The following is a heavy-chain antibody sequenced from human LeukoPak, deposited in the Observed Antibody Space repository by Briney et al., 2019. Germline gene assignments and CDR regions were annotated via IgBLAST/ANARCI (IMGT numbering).Heavy chain of an antibody. V-gene: IGHV3-48*02. CDR1: GFIFSSYA. CDR2: ISTTSSTI. J-gene: IGHJ4*02. Sequence: PGGSLRLSCVASGFIFSSYAMNWVRKAPGKGLEWISYISTTSSTIYYADSVKGRFTISRDNAKNSVYLQMNSLTDEDTAVYYCARGETAVTSYLHFRGQGTLVTVSS. D-gene: IGHD4-17*01. CDR3: ARGETAVTSYLHF.